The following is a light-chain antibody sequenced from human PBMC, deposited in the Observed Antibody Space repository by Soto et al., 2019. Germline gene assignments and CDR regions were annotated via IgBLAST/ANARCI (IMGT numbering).Light chain of an antibody. CDR3: CSYAGTYVV. V-gene: IGLV2-11*01. Sequence: QSVLTQPRSVSGSPGQSVTISCTGTSSDVGGYNYVSWYQQHPGKAPKLIISDVSKRPSGVPDRFSGSKSGNTASLTISGLQAEDEADYYCCSYAGTYVVFGGGTKLTVL. CDR1: SSDVGGYNY. CDR2: DVS. J-gene: IGLJ2*01.